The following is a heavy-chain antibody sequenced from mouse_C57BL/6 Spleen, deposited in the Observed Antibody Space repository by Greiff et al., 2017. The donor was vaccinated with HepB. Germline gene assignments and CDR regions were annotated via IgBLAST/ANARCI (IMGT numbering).Heavy chain of an antibody. D-gene: IGHD2-2*01. CDR2: INPSNGGT. Sequence: QVQLQQSGTELVKPGASVKLSCKASGYTFTSYWMHWVKQRPGQGLEWIGNINPSNGGTNYNEKFKSKATLTVDKSSSTAYMQLSSLTSEDSAVYYCASDGYGYSWYFDVWGTGTTVTVSS. J-gene: IGHJ1*03. CDR1: GYTFTSYW. V-gene: IGHV1-53*01. CDR3: ASDGYGYSWYFDV.